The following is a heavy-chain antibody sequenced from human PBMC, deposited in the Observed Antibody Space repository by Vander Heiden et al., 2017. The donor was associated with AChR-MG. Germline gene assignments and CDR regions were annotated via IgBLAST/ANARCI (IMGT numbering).Heavy chain of an antibody. J-gene: IGHJ4*02. D-gene: IGHD1-1*01. Sequence: QVQLQESGPGLVKPSETLSLTCAVSGFSIRSGYYWGWIRQPPGKGLEWSGSIYHSGITYYNPYLKSRVTISVDTSKNQFSLNLSSVTAADTAVYYCARVEVERLVDYWGQGTLVTVSS. CDR3: ARVEVERLVDY. CDR2: IYHSGIT. CDR1: GFSIRSGYY. V-gene: IGHV4-38-2*01.